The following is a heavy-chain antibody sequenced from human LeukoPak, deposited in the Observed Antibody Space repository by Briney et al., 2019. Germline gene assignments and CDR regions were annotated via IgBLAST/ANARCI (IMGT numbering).Heavy chain of an antibody. CDR2: IIPILGIA. J-gene: IGHJ4*02. CDR1: GGTFSSYT. V-gene: IGHV1-69*04. CDR3: ARDRLGGGNFPD. Sequence: SVKVSCKASGGTFSSYTISWVRQAPGQGLEWMGRIIPILGIANYAQEFQGRVTITADKSTSTAYMELSSLGSEDTAVYYCARDRLGGGNFPDWGQGTLVTVSS. D-gene: IGHD4-23*01.